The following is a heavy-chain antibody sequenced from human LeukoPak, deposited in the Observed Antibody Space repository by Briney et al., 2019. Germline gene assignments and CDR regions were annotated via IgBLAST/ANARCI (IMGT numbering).Heavy chain of an antibody. CDR1: GYTFTSYG. J-gene: IGHJ6*03. CDR2: ISAYNGNT. CDR3: ARVIGFERITMVRGLLGGSYYYYYMDV. V-gene: IGHV1-18*01. Sequence: ASVKVSCKASGYTFTSYGISWVRQAPGQGLEWMGLISAYNGNTNYAQKLQGRVTMTTDTSTSTAYMELRSLRSDDTAVYYCARVIGFERITMVRGLLGGSYYYYYMDVWGKGTTVTVSS. D-gene: IGHD3-10*01.